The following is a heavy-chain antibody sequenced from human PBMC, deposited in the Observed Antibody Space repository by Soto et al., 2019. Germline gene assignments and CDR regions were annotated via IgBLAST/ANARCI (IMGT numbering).Heavy chain of an antibody. CDR1: GYSFTSYW. Sequence: GESLKICCKGSGYSFTSYWISWVRQMPGKGLEWMGRIDPSDSYTNYSPSFQGHVTISADKSISTAYLQWSSLKASDTAMYYCARHRRRYYYDSSGYYYSGMDVWGQGTTVTVSS. D-gene: IGHD3-22*01. V-gene: IGHV5-10-1*01. CDR2: IDPSDSYT. CDR3: ARHRRRYYYDSSGYYYSGMDV. J-gene: IGHJ6*02.